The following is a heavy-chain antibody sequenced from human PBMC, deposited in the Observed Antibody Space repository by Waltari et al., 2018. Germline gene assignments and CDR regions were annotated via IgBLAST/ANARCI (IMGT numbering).Heavy chain of an antibody. D-gene: IGHD5-12*01. J-gene: IGHJ4*02. CDR3: AKVRYSGYGDFDY. Sequence: QVQLVESGGGVVQPGRSLRLSCAASGFTFSSYGMHWVRQAPGKGLEWVAVISYDGSNKYYADSVKGRFTISRDNSKNTLYLQMNSLRAEDTAVYYCAKVRYSGYGDFDYWGQGTLVIVSS. V-gene: IGHV3-30*18. CDR1: GFTFSSYG. CDR2: ISYDGSNK.